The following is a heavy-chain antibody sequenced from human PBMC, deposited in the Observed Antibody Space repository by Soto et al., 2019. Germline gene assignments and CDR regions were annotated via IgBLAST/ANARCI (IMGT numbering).Heavy chain of an antibody. CDR3: SRHDYGDYYFDY. V-gene: IGHV4-31*03. D-gene: IGHD4-17*01. CDR2: IYYSGST. CDR1: GGSISSGGYY. J-gene: IGHJ4*02. Sequence: QVQLQESGPGLVKPSQTLSLTCTVSGGSISSGGYYWSWIRQHPGKGLEWIGYIYYSGSTYYNPSLKSRVTISVDTSKNQFALKLSSVTAADTAVYYCSRHDYGDYYFDYWGQGTLVTVSS.